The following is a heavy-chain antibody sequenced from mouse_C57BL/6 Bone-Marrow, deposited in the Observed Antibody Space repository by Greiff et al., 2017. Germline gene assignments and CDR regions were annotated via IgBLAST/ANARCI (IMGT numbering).Heavy chain of an antibody. J-gene: IGHJ4*01. Sequence: VHVKQSGAELVRPGASVKLSCTASGFNIKDDSMHWVKQRPEQGLAWIGWLDPENGDTEYASKFQGKATITADTSSNSAYLQLSSLTSDDTAVYYCTAYDGYYAMDYWGQGTSVTVSS. CDR3: TAYDGYYAMDY. D-gene: IGHD2-3*01. V-gene: IGHV14-4*01. CDR2: LDPENGDT. CDR1: GFNIKDDS.